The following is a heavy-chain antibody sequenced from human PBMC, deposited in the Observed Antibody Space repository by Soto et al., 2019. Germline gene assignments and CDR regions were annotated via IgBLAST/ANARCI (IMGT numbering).Heavy chain of an antibody. D-gene: IGHD2-21*01. V-gene: IGHV5-51*01. CDR3: ARLGRDLWVDYYYGMDV. CDR1: GYSFTSYW. J-gene: IGHJ6*02. Sequence: GESLKISCKGSGYSFTSYWIGWVRQMPGKGLEWMGIIYPGDSDTRYSPSFQGQVTISADKSISTAYLQWSSLKASDTAMYYCARLGRDLWVDYYYGMDVWGQGTPVTVSS. CDR2: IYPGDSDT.